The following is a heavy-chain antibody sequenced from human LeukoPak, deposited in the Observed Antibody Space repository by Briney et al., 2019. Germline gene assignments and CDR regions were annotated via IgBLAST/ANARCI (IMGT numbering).Heavy chain of an antibody. D-gene: IGHD1-26*01. Sequence: PGGSLRLSCAASGFTFSSYWMSWVRQAPGKGLEWVANIKQDGSEKYYVDSVKGRFTISRDNAKNSLYLQMNSLRAEDTAVYYCARAVSGSLYGDFDFWGQGTLVTVSS. CDR1: GFTFSSYW. J-gene: IGHJ4*02. V-gene: IGHV3-7*01. CDR3: ARAVSGSLYGDFDF. CDR2: IKQDGSEK.